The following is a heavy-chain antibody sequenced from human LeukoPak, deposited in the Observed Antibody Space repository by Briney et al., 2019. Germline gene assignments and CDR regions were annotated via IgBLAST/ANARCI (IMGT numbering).Heavy chain of an antibody. D-gene: IGHD2-15*01. Sequence: GGSLRLSCAGSGFTSSTYRTTSVSQAPGKGLEWVANINQDGSDRPYVYSVKGRFTISRDNAKNSMYLQMNNLRAEDTAVYCGARVGFYRSGRDYPDYWGQGTLAAVCS. CDR2: INQDGSDR. CDR1: GFTSSTYR. V-gene: IGHV3-7*01. CDR3: ARVGFYRSGRDYPDY. J-gene: IGHJ4*02.